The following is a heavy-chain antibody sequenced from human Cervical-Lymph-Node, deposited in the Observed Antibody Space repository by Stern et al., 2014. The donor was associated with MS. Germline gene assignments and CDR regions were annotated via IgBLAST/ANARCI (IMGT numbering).Heavy chain of an antibody. Sequence: VQLVESGGGVVQPGRSLRLSCAASGFTLNNYFMHWVRQAPDKGLEWVAMISYDGTNKDYADSVRGRFTISRDIADTTLYLQLDSVRAEDTARYYCARDSGLTSMIKFDFWGQGTPVTVSS. CDR1: GFTLNNYF. CDR2: ISYDGTNK. J-gene: IGHJ4*02. V-gene: IGHV3-30*04. CDR3: ARDSGLTSMIKFDF. D-gene: IGHD3-10*01.